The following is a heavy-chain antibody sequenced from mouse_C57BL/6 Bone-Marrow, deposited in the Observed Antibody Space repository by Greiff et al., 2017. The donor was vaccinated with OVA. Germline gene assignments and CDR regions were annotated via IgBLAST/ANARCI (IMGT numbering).Heavy chain of an antibody. D-gene: IGHD1-1*01. J-gene: IGHJ2*01. CDR3: ARGGGSSYVY. CDR1: GYTFTDYY. V-gene: IGHV1-19*01. CDR2: INPYNGGT. Sequence: VQLQQSGPVLVKPGASVKMSCKASGYTFTDYYMNWVKQSHGKSLEWIGVINPYNGGTSYNQKFKGKATLTVDKASSTAYMELNSLTSEDSAVYYCARGGGSSYVYWGQGTTLTVSS.